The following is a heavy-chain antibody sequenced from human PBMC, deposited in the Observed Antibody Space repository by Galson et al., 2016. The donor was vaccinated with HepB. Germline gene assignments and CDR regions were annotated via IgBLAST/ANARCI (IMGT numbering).Heavy chain of an antibody. J-gene: IGHJ4*02. CDR1: GYTFTNYG. CDR3: ARVGPLGSYDY. CDR2: ISPYNGDT. D-gene: IGHD7-27*01. Sequence: CKASGYTFTNYGITWVRQAPGQGLEWMGWISPYNGDTNFAQKFQGRVTMTTDTSTSTVYMELRSLRYDNTAVCFCARVGPLGSYDYWGQGTLVTVSS. V-gene: IGHV1-18*01.